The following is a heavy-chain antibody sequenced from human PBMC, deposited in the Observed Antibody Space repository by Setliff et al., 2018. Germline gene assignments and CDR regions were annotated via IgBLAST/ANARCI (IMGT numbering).Heavy chain of an antibody. J-gene: IGHJ4*02. CDR2: IKQDGSEK. CDR3: VRDSPYCVNGVCRGY. Sequence: GESLKISCAASGFTFINYWMSWVRQAPGTGLEWLANIKQDGSEKFYVDSVKGRFTISRDNAKNSLYLQMNNLRAEDTAVYYCVRDSPYCVNGVCRGYWGQGTQVTAPQ. CDR1: GFTFINYW. V-gene: IGHV3-7*03. D-gene: IGHD2-21*01.